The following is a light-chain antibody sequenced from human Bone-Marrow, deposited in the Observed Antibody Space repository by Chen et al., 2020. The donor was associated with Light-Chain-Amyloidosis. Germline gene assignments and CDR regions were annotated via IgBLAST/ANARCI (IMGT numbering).Light chain of an antibody. J-gene: IGKJ4*01. CDR2: GSS. CDR1: QTISSNY. CDR3: QQYGASPLT. Sequence: EIVLTQSPGTLSLSPGEGANLSCRASQTISSNYLTWYQQKFGQTPRLLLYGSSSRATGIPDRFTGGGSVTDFTLTINRREPEDFAMYDWQQYGASPLTFGGGTKVEI. V-gene: IGKV3-20*01.